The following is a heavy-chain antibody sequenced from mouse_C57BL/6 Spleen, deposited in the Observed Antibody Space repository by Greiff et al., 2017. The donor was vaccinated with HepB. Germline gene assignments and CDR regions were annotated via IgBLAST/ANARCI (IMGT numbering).Heavy chain of an antibody. CDR2: FYPGSGSI. V-gene: IGHV1-62-2*01. J-gene: IGHJ3*01. D-gene: IGHD1-1*01. Sequence: QVQLQQSGAELVKPGASVKLSCKASGYTFTEYTIHWVKQRSGQGLEWIGWFYPGSGSIKYNEKFKDKATLTADKSSSTVYMELSRLTSEDSAVYFCARHEASYYYGSSPPAWFAYWGQGTLVTVSA. CDR3: ARHEASYYYGSSPPAWFAY. CDR1: GYTFTEYT.